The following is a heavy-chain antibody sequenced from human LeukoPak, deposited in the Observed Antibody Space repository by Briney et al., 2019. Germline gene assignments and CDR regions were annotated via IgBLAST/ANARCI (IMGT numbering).Heavy chain of an antibody. V-gene: IGHV4-34*01. Sequence: PSETLSLTCAVYGGSFSGYYWSWIRQPPGKGLEWIGYIYHSGSTYYNPSLKSRVTISVDRSKNQFSLKLSSVTAADTAVYYCARSGSSHFDYWGQGTLFTVSS. CDR1: GGSFSGYY. CDR3: ARSGSSHFDY. D-gene: IGHD3-10*01. J-gene: IGHJ4*02. CDR2: IYHSGST.